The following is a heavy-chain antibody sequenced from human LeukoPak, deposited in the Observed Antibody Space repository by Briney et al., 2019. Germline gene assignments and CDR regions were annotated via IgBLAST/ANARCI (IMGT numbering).Heavy chain of an antibody. J-gene: IGHJ4*02. CDR1: GGSISGRRYY. Sequence: SETLSLTCSVSGGSISGRRYYWGWIRQPPGRGLEWIGSIHYDGATYYNPSLKSRVTMSVDTSKNQVSLKLRSGTAADTAVYYCARGPEYCSGGSCLFDYWGQGTLVTVSS. D-gene: IGHD2-15*01. V-gene: IGHV4-39*01. CDR3: ARGPEYCSGGSCLFDY. CDR2: IHYDGAT.